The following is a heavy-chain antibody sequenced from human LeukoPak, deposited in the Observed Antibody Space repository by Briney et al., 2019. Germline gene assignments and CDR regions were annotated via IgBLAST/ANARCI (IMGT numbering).Heavy chain of an antibody. Sequence: GASVKVSCKASGGTFNSYGIIWVRQAPGQGLDWMGGIIPILGTANYAQKFQGRVTISADKSTSTAYMELSSLRSEDTAVYYCATTSDYYGSGSYFSYYYYMDVWGKGTTVTVSS. V-gene: IGHV1-69*10. D-gene: IGHD3-10*01. CDR2: IIPILGTA. CDR1: GGTFNSYG. CDR3: ATTSDYYGSGSYFSYYYYMDV. J-gene: IGHJ6*03.